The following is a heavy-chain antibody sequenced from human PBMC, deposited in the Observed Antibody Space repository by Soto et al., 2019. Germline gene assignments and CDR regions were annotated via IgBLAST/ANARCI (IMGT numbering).Heavy chain of an antibody. J-gene: IGHJ4*02. CDR2: ISWNTGDI. D-gene: IGHD1-26*01. CDR1: GFTFDDYA. V-gene: IGHV3-9*01. Sequence: EVQLVESGGGLVQPGKSLRLSCEASGFTFDDYAMHWVRQRPGKGLEWVAGISWNTGDIGYANSVRGRFTISRDNANNSLYLQMNSLKPEDAVLYYCAKDTPAWIVGTPPLLDCWGLGTLVTVSS. CDR3: AKDTPAWIVGTPPLLDC.